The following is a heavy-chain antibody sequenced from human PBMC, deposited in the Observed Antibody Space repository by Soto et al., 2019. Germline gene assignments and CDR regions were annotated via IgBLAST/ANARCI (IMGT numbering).Heavy chain of an antibody. CDR1: GDSVSRTSVA. CDR2: TYYRSKWNS. CDR3: VRGQFSAFDC. V-gene: IGHV6-1*01. Sequence: QVQLHQSGPGLVKPSQTLSLTCAISGDSVSRTSVAWNWIRQSPSRGLEWLGRTYYRSKWNSDYSVSVRGRITINPDTSKSQFSLQPNSVTPEDTAVYYCVRGQFSAFDCWGQGTLVTVSS. J-gene: IGHJ4*02.